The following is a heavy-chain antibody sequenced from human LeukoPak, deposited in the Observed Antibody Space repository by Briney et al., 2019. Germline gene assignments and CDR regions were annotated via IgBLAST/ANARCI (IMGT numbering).Heavy chain of an antibody. D-gene: IGHD6-13*01. J-gene: IGHJ4*02. V-gene: IGHV6-1*01. Sequence: SQTLSLTCAISGDSVSNNSATWNWARQSPSRGLEWLGRTYYRSKWCYDYAVSVKSRITINPDTSKNQFSLQLNSVTPEDTAVYYCARSIPEAGRLLGYWGQGTLVTVSS. CDR3: ARSIPEAGRLLGY. CDR1: GDSVSNNSAT. CDR2: TYYRSKWCY.